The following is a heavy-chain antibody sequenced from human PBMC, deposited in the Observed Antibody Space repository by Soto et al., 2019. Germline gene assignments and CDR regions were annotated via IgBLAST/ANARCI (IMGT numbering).Heavy chain of an antibody. J-gene: IGHJ4*02. CDR3: VRNSWNAPPAFDF. V-gene: IGHV6-1*01. Sequence: SQTLSLTCVISGNNVSSNSAVWNCIIHSASRGLEWLGRTYYRSKWNNDYAASVKSRITVNPDTSKNQFSLHLNSVTPDDTGVYYCVRNSWNAPPAFDFWGQGIQVTVSS. CDR1: GNNVSSNSAV. D-gene: IGHD1-1*01. CDR2: TYYRSKWNN.